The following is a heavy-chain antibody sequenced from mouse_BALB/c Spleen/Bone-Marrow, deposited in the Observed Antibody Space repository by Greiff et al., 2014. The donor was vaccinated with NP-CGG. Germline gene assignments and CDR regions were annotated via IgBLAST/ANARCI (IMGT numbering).Heavy chain of an antibody. CDR2: ILPGSGST. V-gene: IGHV1-9*01. Sequence: LVESGAELMKPGASVKISCKATGYTFSSYWIEWVKQRPGHGLEWIGEILPGSGSTNYNEKFKGKATFTADTSSNTAYMQLSSLASEDSAVYYCARSIYYGYDGRGYAMDYWGQGTSVTVSS. J-gene: IGHJ4*01. CDR3: ARSIYYGYDGRGYAMDY. CDR1: GYTFSSYW. D-gene: IGHD2-2*01.